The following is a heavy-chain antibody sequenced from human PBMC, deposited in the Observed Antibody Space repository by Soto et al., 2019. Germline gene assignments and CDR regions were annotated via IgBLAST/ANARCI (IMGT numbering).Heavy chain of an antibody. V-gene: IGHV1-3*01. J-gene: IGHJ4*02. CDR1: GYTFINSA. D-gene: IGHD4-4*01. CDR3: ARRRAAYSYLDFDY. CDR2: INAANGDT. Sequence: ASVKVSCKASGYTFINSALHWVRQAPGQRLEWMGWINAANGDTKYSQNFQGRVTITRDTSASTGYMELSSLTSEDTAVYYCARRRAAYSYLDFDYWGQGTPVTVSS.